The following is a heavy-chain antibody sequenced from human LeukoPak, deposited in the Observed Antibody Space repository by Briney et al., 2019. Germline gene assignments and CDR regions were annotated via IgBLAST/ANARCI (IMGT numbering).Heavy chain of an antibody. CDR2: ISSSGSTI. CDR1: GFTFSDYY. CDR3: ARGAMDDAFDI. V-gene: IGHV3-11*01. J-gene: IGHJ3*02. D-gene: IGHD2-2*01. Sequence: GGPLRLSCAASGFTFSDYYMSCIRQAPGKALEWVSYISSSGSTIYYADSVKGRFTISRDNAKNSLYLQMNSLRAEDTAVYYCARGAMDDAFDIWGQGTMVTVSS.